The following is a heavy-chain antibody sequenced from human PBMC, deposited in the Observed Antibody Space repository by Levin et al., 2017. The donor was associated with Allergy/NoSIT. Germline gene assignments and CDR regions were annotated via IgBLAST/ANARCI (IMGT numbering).Heavy chain of an antibody. V-gene: IGHV3-23*01. CDR3: GRYDSSAYYYASSDY. J-gene: IGHJ4*02. CDR1: GFTFSNYA. Sequence: SGGSLRLSCAASGFTFSNYAMNWVRQAPGKGLEWVSAISGGGSGTYYAGSVRGRFIISRDNSNNTLYLQMNSLRAEDTAVYYCGRYDSSAYYYASSDYWGQGTLVTVSS. D-gene: IGHD3-22*01. CDR2: ISGGGSGT.